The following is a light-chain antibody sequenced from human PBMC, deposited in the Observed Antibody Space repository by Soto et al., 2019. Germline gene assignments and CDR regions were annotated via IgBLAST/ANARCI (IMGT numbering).Light chain of an antibody. CDR1: QTISSW. Sequence: DIQMTQSPSTLSGSVGDRVTITCRASQTISSWLAWYQQKPGKAPKLLIYKASTLKSGVPPRFSGSGSGTEFTLTISSLQSEDFAVYYCQQYNNWPLTFGGGTKVDI. V-gene: IGKV1-5*03. J-gene: IGKJ4*01. CDR3: QQYNNWPLT. CDR2: KAS.